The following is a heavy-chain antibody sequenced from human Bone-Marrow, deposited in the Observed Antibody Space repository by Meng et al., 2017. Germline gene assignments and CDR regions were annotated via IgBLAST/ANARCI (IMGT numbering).Heavy chain of an antibody. CDR1: GFTFSSYA. V-gene: IGHV3-30*04. CDR2: ISYDGSNK. CDR3: ARDAGYSSSGPLAY. D-gene: IGHD6-13*01. Sequence: GGSLRLSCAASGFTFSSYAMHWVRQAPGKGLEWVAVISYDGSNKYYADSVKGRFTISRDNSKNTLYLQMNSLRAEDTAVYYCARDAGYSSSGPLAYWGQG. J-gene: IGHJ4*02.